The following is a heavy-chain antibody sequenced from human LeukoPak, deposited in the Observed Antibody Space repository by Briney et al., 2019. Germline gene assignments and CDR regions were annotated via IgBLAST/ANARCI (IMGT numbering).Heavy chain of an antibody. D-gene: IGHD6-19*01. Sequence: SVKVSGKASRGTFSSYAISGVRQAPGQGLEWMGGIIPIFGTANYAQKFQGRVTITTDESTSTAYMELGSLRSEDTAVYYCARGGPLGAVARYNWFDPWGQGTLVTVST. CDR1: RGTFSSYA. J-gene: IGHJ5*02. CDR2: IIPIFGTA. CDR3: ARGGPLGAVARYNWFDP. V-gene: IGHV1-69*05.